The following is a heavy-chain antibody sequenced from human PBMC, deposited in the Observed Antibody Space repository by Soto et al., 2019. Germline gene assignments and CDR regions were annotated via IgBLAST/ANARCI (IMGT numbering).Heavy chain of an antibody. CDR3: GRKAYASGWIDH. CDR2: IYSSGNT. CDR1: GDSISGNSYY. J-gene: IGHJ4*02. D-gene: IGHD6-19*01. Sequence: STETLSLTCTVSGDSISGNSYYWGWIRQPPERGLEWIGSIYSSGNTYYNPSLKSRVTISVDTSKNQFSLKLTSVTGADTAVYYCGRKAYASGWIDHWGQGTLVTVYS. V-gene: IGHV4-39*01.